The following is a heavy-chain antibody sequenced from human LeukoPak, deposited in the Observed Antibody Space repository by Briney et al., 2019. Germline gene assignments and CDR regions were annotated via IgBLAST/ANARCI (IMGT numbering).Heavy chain of an antibody. CDR2: VSDSGVNT. Sequence: PGGSLRLSCEASGFSFSGYAMSWVRQAPGKGLDWVSGVSDSGVNTYYADSVKGRFTISRDNSKNTLYLQMNSLRAEDTAVYYCAKDRIASGIAAAGLFDYWGQGTLVTVSS. V-gene: IGHV3-23*01. D-gene: IGHD6-13*01. CDR3: AKDRIASGIAAAGLFDY. J-gene: IGHJ4*02. CDR1: GFSFSGYA.